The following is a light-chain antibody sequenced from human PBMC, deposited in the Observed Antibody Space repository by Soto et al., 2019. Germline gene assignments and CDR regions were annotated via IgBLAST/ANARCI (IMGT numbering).Light chain of an antibody. CDR3: QQYNIWPPLT. CDR2: GAS. CDR1: QSVCSN. V-gene: IGKV3-15*01. J-gene: IGKJ4*01. Sequence: EIVMTQSPATLSVSPGERATLSCRASQSVCSNLAWYQQKPGQAPRLLIYGASTKATGIPARLSGSGSGTEFTLTISSLQSEDFGVYYCQQYNIWPPLTFGGGTKVEIK.